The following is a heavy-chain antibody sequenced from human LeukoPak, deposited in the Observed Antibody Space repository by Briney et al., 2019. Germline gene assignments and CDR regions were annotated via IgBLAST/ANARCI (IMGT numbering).Heavy chain of an antibody. Sequence: GGSLRLSCAASGFTFSSSTMSWVRQAPGKGLEWVSSISGSGSGGSTYYADSVKGRFTISRDNSKNTLYLQMNSLIAEDTAVYYCAKSGYNRFDYWGQGTRVTVSS. CDR3: AKSGYNRFDY. D-gene: IGHD5-24*01. V-gene: IGHV3-23*01. CDR1: GFTFSSST. J-gene: IGHJ4*02. CDR2: ISGSGSGGST.